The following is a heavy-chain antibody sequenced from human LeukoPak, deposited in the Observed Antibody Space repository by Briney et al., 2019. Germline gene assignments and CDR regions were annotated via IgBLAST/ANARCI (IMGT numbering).Heavy chain of an antibody. CDR3: AKDRRGNWNYVGHFDH. CDR2: LKSAGRST. CDR1: GFTFSSYW. V-gene: IGHV3-74*01. J-gene: IGHJ4*02. Sequence: GGPLRLSCAAPGFTFSSYWMHWVRQAPWKGLVSVTHLKSAGRSTRYADSVKGRFTISSDNAKNTLYLQMNSLRAEDTAVYYCAKDRRGNWNYVGHFDHWGQGTLVTVSS. D-gene: IGHD1-7*01.